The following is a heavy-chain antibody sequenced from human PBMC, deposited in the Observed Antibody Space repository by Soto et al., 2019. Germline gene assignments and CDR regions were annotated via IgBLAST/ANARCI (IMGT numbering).Heavy chain of an antibody. Sequence: PGGSLRLSCAASGFTFSSHWMSWVRQAPGRGLEWVANIKQDGSEKYFMDSVKGRFTISRDNAKNSLYLQMNSLRAEDTAVYYCARETRYCVISSCYFWLDPWGQGTLVTVSS. CDR2: IKQDGSEK. J-gene: IGHJ5*02. D-gene: IGHD2-2*01. CDR3: ARETRYCVISSCYFWLDP. CDR1: GFTFSSHW. V-gene: IGHV3-7*03.